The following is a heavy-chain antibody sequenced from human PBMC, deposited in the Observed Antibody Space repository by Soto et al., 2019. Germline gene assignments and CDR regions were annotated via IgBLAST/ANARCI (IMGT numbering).Heavy chain of an antibody. D-gene: IGHD5-12*01. Sequence: VQLVESGGGVVQPGRSLRLSCAASGFTFSSYAMHWVRQAPGKGLEWVAVISYDGSNKYYADSVKGRFTISRDNSKNTLYLQMNSLRAEDTAVYYCARDPTVISGYDYPYYYYGMDVWGQGTTVTVSS. J-gene: IGHJ6*02. CDR3: ARDPTVISGYDYPYYYYGMDV. V-gene: IGHV3-30-3*01. CDR2: ISYDGSNK. CDR1: GFTFSSYA.